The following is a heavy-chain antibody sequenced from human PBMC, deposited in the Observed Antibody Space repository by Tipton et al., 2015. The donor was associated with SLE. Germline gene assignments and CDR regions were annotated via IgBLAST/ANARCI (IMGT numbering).Heavy chain of an antibody. V-gene: IGHV4-39*07. J-gene: IGHJ2*01. Sequence: TLSLTCTVSGGSISSSSYYWGWIRQPPGKGLEWIGSIYYSGSTYYNPSLKSRVTISVDTSKNQFSLKPSSVTAADTAVYYCARDRRGWYFDLWGRGTLVTVSS. D-gene: IGHD3-10*01. CDR2: IYYSGST. CDR1: GGSISSSSYY. CDR3: ARDRRGWYFDL.